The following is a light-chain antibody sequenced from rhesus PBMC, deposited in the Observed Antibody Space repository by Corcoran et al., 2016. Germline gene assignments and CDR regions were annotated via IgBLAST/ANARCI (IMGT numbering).Light chain of an antibody. CDR1: QSVSSY. V-gene: IGKV3-10*01. J-gene: IGKJ2*01. CDR2: GAS. Sequence: QVILTQSPATLSLSPGERATLSCRASQSVSSYLAWYQQKPGQAPRPLIYGASSRATGFPDRFSGSGSGTDFTLTISSLEPEDVGVYHCYQHSSGYSFGQGTKVEIK. CDR3: YQHSSGYS.